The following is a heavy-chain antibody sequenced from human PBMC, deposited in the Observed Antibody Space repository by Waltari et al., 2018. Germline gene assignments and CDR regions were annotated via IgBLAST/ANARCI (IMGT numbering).Heavy chain of an antibody. CDR1: GGSISSSSYY. Sequence: QLQLQESGPGLVKPSETLSLTCTVSGGSISSSSYYWGWIRQPPGQGLEWIGSIYYSGSTYDNPSLKSRVTISVDTSKNQFSLKLSSVTAADTAVYYCVGGIVGVEDAFDIWGQGTMVTVSS. J-gene: IGHJ3*02. V-gene: IGHV4-39*07. CDR3: VGGIVGVEDAFDI. CDR2: IYYSGST. D-gene: IGHD1-26*01.